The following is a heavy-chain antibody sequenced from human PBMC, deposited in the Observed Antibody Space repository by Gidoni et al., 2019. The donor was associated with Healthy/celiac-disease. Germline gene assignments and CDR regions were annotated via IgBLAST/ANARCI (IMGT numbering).Heavy chain of an antibody. Sequence: QVQLQQWGAGLLKPSETLSLTCAVYGGSFSGYYRNWLRQPPGKGLEWIGEINHSGSTNYNPTLKSRVTISVDTSKNQFSLKLSSVTAADTAVYYCARGYSRTGSGQHPRYYYYGMDVWGQGTTVTVSS. CDR2: INHSGST. D-gene: IGHD4-4*01. CDR1: GGSFSGYY. V-gene: IGHV4-34*01. CDR3: ARGYSRTGSGQHPRYYYYGMDV. J-gene: IGHJ6*02.